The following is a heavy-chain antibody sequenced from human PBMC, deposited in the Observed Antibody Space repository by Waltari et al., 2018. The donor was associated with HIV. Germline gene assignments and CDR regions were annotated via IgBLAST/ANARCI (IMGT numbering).Heavy chain of an antibody. D-gene: IGHD2-2*01. CDR2: IYYSGST. CDR3: SGDSPATYY. CDR1: SGSISSGGYY. V-gene: IGHV4-31*03. Sequence: QVQLQESGPGLVKPSQTLSLPCPVSSGSISSGGYYWRWIRQHPGKGLEWIGYIYYSGSTDCNPSLKSRVTISVDTSKNQFSLKLGSVTAADTAVYYCSGDSPATYYWGQGTLVTVSS. J-gene: IGHJ4*01.